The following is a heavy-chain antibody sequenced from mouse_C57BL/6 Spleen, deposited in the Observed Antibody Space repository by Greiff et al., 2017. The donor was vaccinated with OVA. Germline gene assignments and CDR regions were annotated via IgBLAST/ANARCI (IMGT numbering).Heavy chain of an antibody. CDR2: ISNGGGST. CDR1: GFTFSDYY. Sequence: EVKLVESGGGLVQPGGSLKLSCAASGFTFSDYYMYWVRQTPEKRLEWVAYISNGGGSTYYPDTVKGRFTISRDNAKNTLYLQMSRLKSEDTAMYYCARPIYYYGSSWVYYAMDYWGQGTSVTVSS. V-gene: IGHV5-12*01. CDR3: ARPIYYYGSSWVYYAMDY. J-gene: IGHJ4*01. D-gene: IGHD1-1*01.